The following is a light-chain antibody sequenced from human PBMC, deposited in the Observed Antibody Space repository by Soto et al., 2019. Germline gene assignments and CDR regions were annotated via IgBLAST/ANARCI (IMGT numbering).Light chain of an antibody. CDR2: EVT. CDR3: CSYGGSSTFPYV. CDR1: SSDVGTYNL. J-gene: IGLJ1*01. Sequence: QSVLAQPASVSGSPEQSITISCTGTSSDVGTYNLVSWYQQYPGKAPKLIIYEVTERPSGISNRFSGSKFGNTASLTISGLLPEDEADYYCCSYGGSSTFPYVFGTGPKV. V-gene: IGLV2-23*02.